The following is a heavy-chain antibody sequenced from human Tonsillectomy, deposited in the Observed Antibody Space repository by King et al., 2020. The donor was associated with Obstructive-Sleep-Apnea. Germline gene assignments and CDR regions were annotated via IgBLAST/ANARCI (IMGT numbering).Heavy chain of an antibody. Sequence: QLQESGPGLVKPSETLSLICTVSGGSISSYYWSWIRQPPGKGLEWVGYIYHSGSTKYNPSLKSRPNISWDKSKNHFSLNRSSVTAADTAVYYCARERSYDSSGYYRGSHYFDYWGQGILVTVSS. D-gene: IGHD3-22*01. V-gene: IGHV4-59*01. CDR2: IYHSGST. CDR1: GGSISSYY. CDR3: ARERSYDSSGYYRGSHYFDY. J-gene: IGHJ4*02.